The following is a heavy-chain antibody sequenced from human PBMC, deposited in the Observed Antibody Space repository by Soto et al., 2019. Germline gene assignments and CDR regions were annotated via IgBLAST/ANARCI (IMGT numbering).Heavy chain of an antibody. CDR1: AFSFSTYG. J-gene: IGHJ4*02. V-gene: IGHV3-33*01. CDR3: ATGRPGPVSTFPLFEY. Sequence: QVQLLESGGGVVQPGRSLRLSCTVSAFSFSTYGMHWVRQAPGKGLEWVAIVWADGATKYYADSVRGRFTISRDNSENTLYLPMNSLRAEDTAVYYCATGRPGPVSTFPLFEYWGQGTLVTVSS. D-gene: IGHD3-3*02. CDR2: VWADGATK.